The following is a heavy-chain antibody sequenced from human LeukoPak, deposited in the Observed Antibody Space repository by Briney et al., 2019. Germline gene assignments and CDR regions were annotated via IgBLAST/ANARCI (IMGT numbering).Heavy chain of an antibody. Sequence: GGSLRLSCAASGFTFSSYWMSWVRQAPGKGLEWVANIKQDGSEKYYVDSVKGRFTISRDNAKNSLYLQMNSLRAEDTAVYYCARGFDWLFRRLEYFDYWGQGTLVTFSS. D-gene: IGHD3-9*01. CDR3: ARGFDWLFRRLEYFDY. CDR2: IKQDGSEK. CDR1: GFTFSSYW. V-gene: IGHV3-7*01. J-gene: IGHJ4*02.